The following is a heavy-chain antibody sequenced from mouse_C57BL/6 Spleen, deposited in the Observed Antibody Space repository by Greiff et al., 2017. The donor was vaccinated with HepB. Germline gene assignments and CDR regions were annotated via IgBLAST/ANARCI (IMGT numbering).Heavy chain of an antibody. CDR3: ASYYDYGDWYFDG. CDR2: IWTGGGT. Sequence: VQLQESGPGLVAPSPSLSITCTASGFSLTSYAISWVRQPPGKGLEWLGVIWTGGGTNYNSALNSRLSISKDNSKSQVFLKMNSLQTDDTASYYCASYYDYGDWYFDGWGTGTTVTVSS. J-gene: IGHJ1*03. D-gene: IGHD2-4*01. CDR1: GFSLTSYA. V-gene: IGHV2-9-1*01.